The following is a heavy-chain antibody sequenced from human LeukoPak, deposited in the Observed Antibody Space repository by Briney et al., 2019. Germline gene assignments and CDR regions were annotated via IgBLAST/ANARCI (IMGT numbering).Heavy chain of an antibody. V-gene: IGHV1-2*02. J-gene: IGHJ4*02. CDR3: ARDGEWLTNGDFDY. Sequence: ASVKVSCKASGYTFTDDFMHWVRQAPGQGLEWMGWINPNSGVTNYAQKFQGRVTMTRDTSISTAYIELSSLISDDTAVYYCARDGEWLTNGDFDYWGQGTLVTVSS. CDR2: INPNSGVT. D-gene: IGHD6-19*01. CDR1: GYTFTDDF.